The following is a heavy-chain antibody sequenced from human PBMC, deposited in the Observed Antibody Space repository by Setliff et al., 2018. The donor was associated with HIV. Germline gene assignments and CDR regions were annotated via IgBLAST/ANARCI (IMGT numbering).Heavy chain of an antibody. D-gene: IGHD4-4*01. Sequence: ASVKVSCKASGYTFTSCGISWVRQAPGQGLEWMGWISAYNGNTNYAQKFQDRVTMTSDTSTSTVYMELRSLRSEDTAIYYCVKEYHTEVTDTRVANYFDYWGQGTLVTVSS. CDR1: GYTFTSCG. J-gene: IGHJ4*02. V-gene: IGHV1-18*01. CDR2: ISAYNGNT. CDR3: VKEYHTEVTDTRVANYFDY.